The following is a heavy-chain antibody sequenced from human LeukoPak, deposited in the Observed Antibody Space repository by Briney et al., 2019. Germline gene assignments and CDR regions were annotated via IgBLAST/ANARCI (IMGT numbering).Heavy chain of an antibody. CDR1: GYTFTRSG. V-gene: IGHV1-18*01. CDR3: ARDSDSVYPPPKFDP. CDR2: INHNGKT. J-gene: IGHJ5*02. Sequence: ASVKVSCKAAGYTFTRSGISWLRQTPGQGLEWMGWINHNGKTNIAQKFQGRVTMTTDTSTTTAFMEVRSLRSDGTAVYYCARDSDSVYPPPKFDPWGQGTLVTVSS. D-gene: IGHD5/OR15-5a*01.